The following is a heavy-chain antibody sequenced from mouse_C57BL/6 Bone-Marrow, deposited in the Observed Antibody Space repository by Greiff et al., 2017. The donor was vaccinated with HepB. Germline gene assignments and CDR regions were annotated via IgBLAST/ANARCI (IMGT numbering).Heavy chain of an antibody. CDR1: GYTFTSYW. J-gene: IGHJ2*01. CDR3: AREDTTVVADFDY. CDR2: IDHSDSYN. Sequence: QVQLKQPGAELVMPGASVKLSCKASGYTFTSYWMHWVKQRTGQGLEWIGEIDHSDSYNNYNQKFKGKSTLTVDKSSSTAYMQLISLTSEDSAVYYCAREDTTVVADFDYWGQGTTLTVSS. D-gene: IGHD1-1*01. V-gene: IGHV1-69*01.